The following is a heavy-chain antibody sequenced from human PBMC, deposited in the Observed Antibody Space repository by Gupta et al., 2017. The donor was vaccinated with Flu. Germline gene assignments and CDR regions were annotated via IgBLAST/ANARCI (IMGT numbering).Heavy chain of an antibody. Sequence: QVQLVHSGAEVKKPGSSVKVSCKASGGTLPNHIISWVRQAPGQGLEWMGRVIPILSMSNYAPKFQGRVTITADKSTSTAYMELSGLRSDDTAVYFCAREEGLHYDSGGHHLGCFDPWGQGTLVTVSS. D-gene: IGHD3-22*01. CDR3: AREEGLHYDSGGHHLGCFDP. CDR2: VIPILSMS. CDR1: GGTLPNHI. J-gene: IGHJ5*02. V-gene: IGHV1-69*04.